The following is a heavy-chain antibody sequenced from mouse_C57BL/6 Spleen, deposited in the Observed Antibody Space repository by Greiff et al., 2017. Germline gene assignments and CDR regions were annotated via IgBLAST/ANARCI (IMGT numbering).Heavy chain of an antibody. D-gene: IGHD3-2*02. Sequence: VQLQQSGPELVKPGASVKISCKASGYAFSSSWLHWVKQRPGKGLEWIGRIYPGDGDTNYNGKFKGKATLTADKSSSTAYMQLSSLTSEDSAVYFCARTAQATFAYWGQGTLVTVSA. CDR1: GYAFSSSW. CDR3: ARTAQATFAY. CDR2: IYPGDGDT. J-gene: IGHJ3*01. V-gene: IGHV1-82*01.